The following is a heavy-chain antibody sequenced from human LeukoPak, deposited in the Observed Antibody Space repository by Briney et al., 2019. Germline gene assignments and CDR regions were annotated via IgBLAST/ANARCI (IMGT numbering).Heavy chain of an antibody. D-gene: IGHD6-13*01. CDR2: IYSGGST. Sequence: RRPVRLSCVASGFTFSSYAMHWVRQAPGKGLEWVSVIYSGGSTYHADSVKGRFTISRDNSKNTLYLQMNSLRAEDTAVYYCARVSAGVWVTHNWFDPWGQGTLVTVSS. CDR1: GFTFSSYA. V-gene: IGHV3-53*01. CDR3: ARVSAGVWVTHNWFDP. J-gene: IGHJ5*02.